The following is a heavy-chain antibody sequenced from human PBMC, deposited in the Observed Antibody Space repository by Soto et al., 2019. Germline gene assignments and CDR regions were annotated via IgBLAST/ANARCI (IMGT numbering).Heavy chain of an antibody. J-gene: IGHJ6*02. V-gene: IGHV3-48*02. CDR3: AREGGYYGSGSGRFNYYYYGMDV. D-gene: IGHD3-10*01. CDR1: GFTFSSYS. Sequence: GESLKISCAASGFTFSSYSMNWVRQAPGKGLEWVSYISSSSSTIYYADSVKGRFTISRDNAKNSLYLQMNSLRDEDTAVYYCAREGGYYGSGSGRFNYYYYGMDVWGQGTTVTVSS. CDR2: ISSSSSTI.